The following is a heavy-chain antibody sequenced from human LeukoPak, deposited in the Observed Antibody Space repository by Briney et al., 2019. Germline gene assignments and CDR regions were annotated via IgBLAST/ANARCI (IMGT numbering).Heavy chain of an antibody. D-gene: IGHD2-15*01. CDR1: GGSISSYY. Sequence: SETLSLTCTVSGGSISSYYWSWIRQPAGKGLEWIGRIYTSGSANYNHSLKSRVTMSVDTSKNQFSLKLSSVTAADTAVYYCARIPVGYCSGGSCYYYYYMDVWGKGTTVTVSS. V-gene: IGHV4-4*07. CDR2: IYTSGSA. CDR3: ARIPVGYCSGGSCYYYYYMDV. J-gene: IGHJ6*03.